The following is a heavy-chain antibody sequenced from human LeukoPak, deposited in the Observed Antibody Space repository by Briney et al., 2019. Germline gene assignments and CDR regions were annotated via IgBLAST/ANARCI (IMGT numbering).Heavy chain of an antibody. CDR2: IDWDHDK. CDR1: GFSLSTSGMR. CDR3: ARAQGLAFDY. V-gene: IGHV2-70*04. D-gene: IGHD3-3*02. J-gene: IGHJ4*02. Sequence: SGPALVNPTQTLTLTCTFSGFSLSTSGMRVSWIRQPPGKALEWLARIDWDHDKFYSTSLKTRLTISKDTSKNQVVLTMTNMDPVDTATYYCARAQGLAFDYWGQGTLVTVSS.